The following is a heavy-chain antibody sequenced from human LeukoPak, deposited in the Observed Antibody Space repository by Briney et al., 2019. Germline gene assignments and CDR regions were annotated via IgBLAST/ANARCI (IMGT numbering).Heavy chain of an antibody. J-gene: IGHJ4*02. V-gene: IGHV4-59*01. Sequence: SETLSLTCTVSGDSISSYYWSWIRQPPGKGLEWIGYIYYSGSTNYNPSLKSRVTISVDTSKNQFSLKLSSVTAADTAVYYCAARGGGDFDYWGQGTLVTVSS. CDR1: GDSISSYY. CDR3: AARGGGDFDY. D-gene: IGHD3-16*01. CDR2: IYYSGST.